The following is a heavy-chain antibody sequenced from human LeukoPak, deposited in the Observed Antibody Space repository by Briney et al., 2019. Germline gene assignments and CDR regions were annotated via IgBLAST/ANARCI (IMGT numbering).Heavy chain of an antibody. J-gene: IGHJ4*02. V-gene: IGHV3-48*03. CDR1: GFTFSSYE. CDR2: ISSSGSTI. D-gene: IGHD3-22*01. Sequence: GGSLRLSCAASGFTFSSYEMNWVRQAPGKGLEWVSYISSSGSTIYYADSVKGRFTISRDNAKNSVYLQMNNVRAEDTAFYYCAKDIGSLTYWYDDSSYSGALDYWGQGTLVTVSS. CDR3: AKDIGSLTYWYDDSSYSGALDY.